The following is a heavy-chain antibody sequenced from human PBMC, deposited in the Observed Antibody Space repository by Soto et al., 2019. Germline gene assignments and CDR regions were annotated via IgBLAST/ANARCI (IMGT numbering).Heavy chain of an antibody. CDR2: ISTYNGNT. CDR1: GYTXTSYG. D-gene: IGHD2-2*01. J-gene: IGHJ4*02. Sequence: APVKVYCRASGYTXTSYGISCVRQAPGQGLEWMGWISTYNGNTIYGQKFQGRVTMTTDTSTSTAYMDLRSLRSDDTAVYFCVATRTRADIDYWGQGTLVTVSS. V-gene: IGHV1-18*01. CDR3: VATRTRADIDY.